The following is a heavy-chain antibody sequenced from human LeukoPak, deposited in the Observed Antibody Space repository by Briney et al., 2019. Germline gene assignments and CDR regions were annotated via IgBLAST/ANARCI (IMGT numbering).Heavy chain of an antibody. CDR2: IYSSGST. CDR1: GVSMTGYY. J-gene: IGHJ4*01. V-gene: IGHV4-59*01. D-gene: IGHD3-10*01. Sequence: TSETLSLTCSLSGVSMTGYYWSWIRQAPGKAPEWIGYIYSSGSTNYNPSLNSRVTMSLDASKNQFSLKLTFVTAADTAVYYCATRPADGSWYGVFDFWSRGTLVTVSS. CDR3: ATRPADGSWYGVFDF.